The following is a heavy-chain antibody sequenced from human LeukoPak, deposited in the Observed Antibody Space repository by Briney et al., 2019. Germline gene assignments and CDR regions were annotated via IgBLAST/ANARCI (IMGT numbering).Heavy chain of an antibody. CDR1: GYTFTSYG. J-gene: IGHJ4*02. CDR3: ATSTRYYYDSSGYCFDY. CDR2: ISAYNGNT. D-gene: IGHD3-22*01. V-gene: IGHV1-18*01. Sequence: WASVKVSCKASGYTFTSYGTSWVRQAPGQGLEWMGWISAYNGNTNYAQKLQGRVTMTTDTSTSTAYMELRSLRSDDTAVYYCATSTRYYYDSSGYCFDYWGQGTLVTVSP.